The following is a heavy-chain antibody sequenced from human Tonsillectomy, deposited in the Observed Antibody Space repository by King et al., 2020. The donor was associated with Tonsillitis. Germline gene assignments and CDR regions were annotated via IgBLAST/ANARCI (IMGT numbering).Heavy chain of an antibody. J-gene: IGHJ4*02. CDR2: VSGSGGTT. Sequence: VQLVESGGRLVQPGGSLRLSCAASGFTFWNYGMRWVRQAPGKGLEWVSVVSGSGGTTYYADSVKGRFTISRDNSNDTLYLHMNNLTGEDTAVYYCARSGEGLTTVTTDWGQGTLVSVSS. CDR1: GFTFWNYG. V-gene: IGHV3-23*04. D-gene: IGHD4-11*01. CDR3: ARSGEGLTTVTTD.